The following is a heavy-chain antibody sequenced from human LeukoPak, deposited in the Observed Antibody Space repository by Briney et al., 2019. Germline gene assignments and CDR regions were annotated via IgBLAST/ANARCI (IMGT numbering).Heavy chain of an antibody. D-gene: IGHD3-9*01. CDR3: AREITYYDILTGPAYFDY. V-gene: IGHV4-4*07. CDR1: GGSLSSYY. Sequence: SETLSLTCAVSGGSLSSYYWSSIRQPAGKGLEWIGRIYISGSANYNTPLTSRVTMSVDTSKNQFSLKLSSVSAADTAVYYCAREITYYDILTGPAYFDYWGQGTLVTVSS. CDR2: IYISGSA. J-gene: IGHJ4*02.